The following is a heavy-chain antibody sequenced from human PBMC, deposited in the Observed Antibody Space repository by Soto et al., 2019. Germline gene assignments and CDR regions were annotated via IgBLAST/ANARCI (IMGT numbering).Heavy chain of an antibody. CDR3: ARDIVVVVAATRWLDP. V-gene: IGHV1-69*13. CDR1: GGTFSSYA. D-gene: IGHD2-15*01. Sequence: SVKVSCKASGGTFSSYAISWVRQAPGQGLEWMGGIIPIFGTANYAQKFQGRVTITADESTSTAYMELSSLRSEDTAVYYCARDIVVVVAATRWLDPWGQGTLVTVSS. J-gene: IGHJ5*02. CDR2: IIPIFGTA.